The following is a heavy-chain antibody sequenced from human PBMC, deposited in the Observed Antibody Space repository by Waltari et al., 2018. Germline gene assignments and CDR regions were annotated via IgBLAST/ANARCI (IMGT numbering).Heavy chain of an antibody. Sequence: QVQLVQSGAAVKKPGASVKVPCKASGYSFNGSYHHWVRPAPGQGLEWMGGISPNSGVTNYAQKFQARVTMTRDTSISTAYLELSRLTSDDTAIYYCARDPRWAVTKDYFDFWGQGTLVTVSS. CDR2: ISPNSGVT. V-gene: IGHV1-2*02. J-gene: IGHJ4*02. CDR3: ARDPRWAVTKDYFDF. D-gene: IGHD4-17*01. CDR1: GYSFNGSY.